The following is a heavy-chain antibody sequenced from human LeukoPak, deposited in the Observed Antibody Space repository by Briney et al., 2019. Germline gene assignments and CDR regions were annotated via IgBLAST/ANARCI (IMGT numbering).Heavy chain of an antibody. CDR3: AIDRATVTNDYWFDP. J-gene: IGHJ5*02. V-gene: IGHV4-61*10. CDR1: GGSISSGSYY. D-gene: IGHD4-11*01. CDR2: IHYSGNT. Sequence: PSETLSLTCTVSGGSISSGSYYWSWIRQPAGKGLEWIGYIHYSGNTKYNPSLKSRVTISSDTSKKQFSLKLTYVTAADTAVYYCAIDRATVTNDYWFDPWGQGTLVTVSS.